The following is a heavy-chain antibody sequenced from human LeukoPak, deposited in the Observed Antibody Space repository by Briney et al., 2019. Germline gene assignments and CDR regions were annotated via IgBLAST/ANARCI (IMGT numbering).Heavy chain of an antibody. CDR1: GFTFSSYA. CDR2: ISYDGSNK. Sequence: PGGSLRLSCAASGFTFSSYAMHWVRQAPGNGLEWVAVISYDGSNKYYADSVKGRFTISRDNSKNTLYLQMNSLRAEDTAVYYCARDLGDYYDSSGYYWGQGTLVTVSS. V-gene: IGHV3-30-3*01. D-gene: IGHD3-22*01. CDR3: ARDLGDYYDSSGYY. J-gene: IGHJ4*02.